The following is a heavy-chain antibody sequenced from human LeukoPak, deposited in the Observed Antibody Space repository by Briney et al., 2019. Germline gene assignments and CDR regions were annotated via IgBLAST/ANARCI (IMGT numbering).Heavy chain of an antibody. V-gene: IGHV3-53*01. CDR1: GFSLSSNY. Sequence: GGSLSLSCAASGFSLSSNYMSWVRQAPGKGLEWVSVIYSGGSTYHADSVKGRFTISRDNSKNTLYLQMNSLTAEDTAVYYWARVVVVPAAIPGGFDIWGQGTMVTVSS. J-gene: IGHJ3*02. CDR3: ARVVVVPAAIPGGFDI. D-gene: IGHD2-2*01. CDR2: IYSGGST.